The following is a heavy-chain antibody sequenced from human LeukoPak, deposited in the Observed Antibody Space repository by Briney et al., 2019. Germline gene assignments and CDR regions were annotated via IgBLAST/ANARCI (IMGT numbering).Heavy chain of an antibody. Sequence: PSETLSLTCTVSRGSLSSAYWSWIPQPPGKRLEGIGYMYNSEITNYNPSLTSRVTMSIDMSKNQFSLDLTSVSEADTAVYYCATGHSSGWFDYWGQGSLVIVSS. J-gene: IGHJ4*02. CDR3: ATGHSSGWFDY. CDR1: RGSLSSAY. CDR2: MYNSEIT. D-gene: IGHD6-19*01. V-gene: IGHV4-4*08.